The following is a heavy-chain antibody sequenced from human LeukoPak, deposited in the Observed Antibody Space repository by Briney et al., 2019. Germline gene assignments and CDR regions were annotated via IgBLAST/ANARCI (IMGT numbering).Heavy chain of an antibody. J-gene: IGHJ5*02. CDR2: IYYSGST. V-gene: IGHV4-59*01. Sequence: SETLSLTCTVSGGSISSYYWSWIRQPPGKGLEWTGYIYYSGSTNYNPSLKSRVTISVDTSKNQFSLKLSSVTAADTAVYYCARVWFGRYNWFDPWGQGTLVTVSS. D-gene: IGHD3-10*01. CDR3: ARVWFGRYNWFDP. CDR1: GGSISSYY.